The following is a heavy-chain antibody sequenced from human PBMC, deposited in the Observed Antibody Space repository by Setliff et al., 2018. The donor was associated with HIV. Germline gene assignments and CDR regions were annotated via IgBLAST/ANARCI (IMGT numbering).Heavy chain of an antibody. J-gene: IGHJ6*03. CDR2: IHESGST. V-gene: IGHV4-39*01. D-gene: IGHD2-2*01. CDR1: GGSIRSSSYY. CDR3: GNQAVVPADMDYYYYIDV. Sequence: SETLSLTCNVSGGSIRSSSYYWGWIRQPPGKGLEWIGSIHESGSTHYNPSLKSRVTISVDTSKNQFSLKLSSVTAADTAVYYCGNQAVVPADMDYYYYIDVWGKGTTVTVSS.